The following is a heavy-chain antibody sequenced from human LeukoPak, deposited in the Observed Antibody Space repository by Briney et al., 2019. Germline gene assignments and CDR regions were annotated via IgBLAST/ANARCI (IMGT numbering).Heavy chain of an antibody. V-gene: IGHV3-30-3*01. CDR2: ISYDGTNK. J-gene: IGHJ3*02. D-gene: IGHD7-27*01. CDR1: GFTFTTYA. Sequence: TGGSLRLSCAASGFTFTTYAMNWVRQARAQGLEWVAFISYDGTNKYCADSVKGRFTISRENSKNTLYLQMNSLRAEDTALYFCAREILTGYAFDIWGQGTMVTVSS. CDR3: AREILTGYAFDI.